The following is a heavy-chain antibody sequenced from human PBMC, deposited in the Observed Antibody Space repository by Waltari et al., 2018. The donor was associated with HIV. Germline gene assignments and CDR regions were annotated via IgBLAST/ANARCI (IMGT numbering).Heavy chain of an antibody. V-gene: IGHV3-23*01. CDR2: ISGSGADS. CDR1: GFAYVSYA. D-gene: IGHD3-22*01. Sequence: EVQLLESGGGLVQPGGSRRLSCAASGFAYVSYAMTCVRQSPGRGLEWVSAISGSGADSFYADSVKGRFSISRDNSKNTVYLQMNNLRAADTAIYYCAKAFSDNTAYYYDFWGRGTRVTVAS. J-gene: IGHJ4*02. CDR3: AKAFSDNTAYYYDF.